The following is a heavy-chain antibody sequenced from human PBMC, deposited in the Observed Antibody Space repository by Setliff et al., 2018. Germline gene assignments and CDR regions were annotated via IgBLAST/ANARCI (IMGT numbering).Heavy chain of an antibody. CDR3: ARGRAGHSGH. CDR1: GGSITSDY. D-gene: IGHD6-19*01. J-gene: IGHJ4*02. Sequence: SETLSLTCSVSGGSITSDYWSWIRQPPGKGLEWIGYMYDSGRTNYNPSLKSRVTISVDTSKNQFSLKLSSVTAADTAVYYCARGRAGHSGHWGQGTLVTVSS. CDR2: MYDSGRT. V-gene: IGHV4-4*09.